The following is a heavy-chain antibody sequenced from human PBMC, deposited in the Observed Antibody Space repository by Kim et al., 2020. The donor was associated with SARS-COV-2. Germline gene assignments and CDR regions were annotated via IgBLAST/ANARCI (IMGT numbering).Heavy chain of an antibody. J-gene: IGHJ6*02. V-gene: IGHV3-21*04. Sequence: GGSLRLSCAASGFTFSSYSMNLVRQAPGKGLEWVSSISSSSSYIYYADSVKGRFTISRDNAKNSLYLQMNSLRAEDTAVYYCARDQTYPHIVGATMTVYYYYYGMDVWGQGTTVTVSS. CDR3: ARDQTYPHIVGATMTVYYYYYGMDV. CDR1: GFTFSSYS. CDR2: ISSSSSYI. D-gene: IGHD1-26*01.